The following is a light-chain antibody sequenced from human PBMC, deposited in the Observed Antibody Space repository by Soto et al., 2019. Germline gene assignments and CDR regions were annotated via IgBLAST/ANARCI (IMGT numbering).Light chain of an antibody. Sequence: EIVLTQSPATLSLSPGERATLFCRARQSLSSFLAWFQQKPGQAPRLLIYDTSNRATGIPARFSGSGSGTDFTLTISSLEPEDFAVYFCQQRANGPLTFGGGTKVEIK. CDR1: QSLSSF. CDR3: QQRANGPLT. J-gene: IGKJ4*01. V-gene: IGKV3-11*01. CDR2: DTS.